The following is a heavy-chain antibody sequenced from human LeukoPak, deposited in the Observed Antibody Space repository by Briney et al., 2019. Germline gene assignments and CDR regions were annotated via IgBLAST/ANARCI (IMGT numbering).Heavy chain of an antibody. D-gene: IGHD2/OR15-2a*01. Sequence: ASVKVSCKSSGFTFTDYYIHWVRQAPGQGLEWMGYIGPHSSATSSPQEFQGRVTMTRDTSMSTAYMELTRLTSDDTAVYYCAREGNGLLSKDFDYWGQGTLVTVSS. J-gene: IGHJ4*02. CDR2: IGPHSSAT. CDR3: AREGNGLLSKDFDY. V-gene: IGHV1-2*02. CDR1: GFTFTDYY.